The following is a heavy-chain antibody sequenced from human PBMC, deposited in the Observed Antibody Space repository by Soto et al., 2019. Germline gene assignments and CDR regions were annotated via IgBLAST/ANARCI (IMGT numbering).Heavy chain of an antibody. CDR3: ARDRSRYCSGGSCYGDFDY. V-gene: IGHV4-31*03. CDR2: IYYSGST. D-gene: IGHD2-15*01. Sequence: SETLSLTCTVSGGSISSGGYYWSWIRQHPGKGLEWIGYIYYSGSTYYNPSLKSRVTISVDTSKNQFSLKLSSVTAADTAVYYCARDRSRYCSGGSCYGDFDYWGQGTLVTVSS. J-gene: IGHJ4*02. CDR1: GGSISSGGYY.